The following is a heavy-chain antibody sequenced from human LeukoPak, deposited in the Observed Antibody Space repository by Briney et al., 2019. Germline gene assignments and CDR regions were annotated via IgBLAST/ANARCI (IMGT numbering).Heavy chain of an antibody. CDR2: ISSNGGST. D-gene: IGHD4-17*01. J-gene: IGHJ4*02. CDR1: GYTFSNYA. Sequence: GGSLRLSCAACGYTFSNYALHGVRQAPGKGLEHVSLISSNGGSTYYANSVKGRFTISRDNSKNTLYLHMGSLRAEDMAVYYCARVRGDYVVDYWGQGTLVTVSS. V-gene: IGHV3-64*01. CDR3: ARVRGDYVVDY.